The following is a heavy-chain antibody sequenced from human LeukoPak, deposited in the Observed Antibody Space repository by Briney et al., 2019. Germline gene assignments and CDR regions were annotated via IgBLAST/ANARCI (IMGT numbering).Heavy chain of an antibody. CDR3: ARGAAAGEVDY. J-gene: IGHJ4*02. Sequence: ASVKVSCKASGGTFSSYAISWVRQAPGQGLEWMGGIIPIFGTANYAQKFQGRVTITADKPTSTAYMELSSLRSEDTAVYYYARGAAAGEVDYWGQGTLVTVSS. V-gene: IGHV1-69*06. D-gene: IGHD6-13*01. CDR2: IIPIFGTA. CDR1: GGTFSSYA.